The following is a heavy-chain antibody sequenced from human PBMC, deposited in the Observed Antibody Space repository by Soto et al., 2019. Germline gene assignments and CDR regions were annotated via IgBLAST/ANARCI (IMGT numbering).Heavy chain of an antibody. CDR2: VRSDTYGGSK. V-gene: IGHV3-49*04. CDR3: TRGAGTSGWYADY. D-gene: IGHD6-13*01. Sequence: GGSLRLSCSASGFVFGDYAVTWVRQAPGKGLEWVGVVRSDTYGGSKEYAASVKGRFRISRDDSESIAYLQMTGLKTEDTAVYYCTRGAGTSGWYADYWGKGILVTVSS. CDR1: GFVFGDYA. J-gene: IGHJ4*02.